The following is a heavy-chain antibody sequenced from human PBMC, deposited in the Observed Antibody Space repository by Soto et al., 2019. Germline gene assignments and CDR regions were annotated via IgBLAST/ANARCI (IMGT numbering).Heavy chain of an antibody. D-gene: IGHD6-13*01. CDR3: AAGEASSRNLAPYYLDF. Sequence: KPSETLSLTCTVSGGSMRNYFWTWIRQPPGKGLEWIGYIHYSGTTSFFPSYNPSLRSRVTISDDTSKNQFSLKLLSVTTADTAVYFCAAGEASSRNLAPYYLDFWGQGTLVTVSS. V-gene: IGHV4-59*01. CDR2: IHYSGTT. J-gene: IGHJ4*02. CDR1: GGSMRNYF.